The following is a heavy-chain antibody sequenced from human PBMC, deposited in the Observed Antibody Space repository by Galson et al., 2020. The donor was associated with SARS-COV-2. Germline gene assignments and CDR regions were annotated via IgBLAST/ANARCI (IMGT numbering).Heavy chain of an antibody. CDR3: ARGYVGSGSFYYYYGLDV. CDR1: GFTFSSYA. CDR2: TSYDGSNK. D-gene: IGHD3-10*01. Sequence: QAGGSLRLSCAGSGFTFSSYAMHWVRQAPGKGLEWVAVTSYDGSNKYYADSVKGRFTISRDNSENTLYLEMDSLRVEDTAVYYCARGYVGSGSFYYYYGLDVWGQGTTVTVSS. J-gene: IGHJ6*02. V-gene: IGHV3-30-3*01.